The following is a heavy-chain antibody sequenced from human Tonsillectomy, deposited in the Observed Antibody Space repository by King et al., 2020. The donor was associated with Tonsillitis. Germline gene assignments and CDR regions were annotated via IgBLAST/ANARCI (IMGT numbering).Heavy chain of an antibody. CDR3: AKGTIVGARYGMDV. D-gene: IGHD1-26*01. V-gene: IGHV3-30*02. CDR1: GFTFSSYG. Sequence: VQLVESGGGVVQPGGCLRLSCAASGFTFSSYGMHWVRQAPGKGLEWVAFIRYDGSNKYYADSVKGRFTISRDNSKNTLYLQMNSLRAEDTAVYYCAKGTIVGARYGMDVWGQGTTVTVSS. J-gene: IGHJ6*02. CDR2: IRYDGSNK.